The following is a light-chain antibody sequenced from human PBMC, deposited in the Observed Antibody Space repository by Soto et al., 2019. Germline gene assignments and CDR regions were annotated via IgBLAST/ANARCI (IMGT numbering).Light chain of an antibody. Sequence: QSVLTQPPSVSGAPGQSVTISCTGTSSDVGSYNRVSWYQHPPGTVPKLMIYEVSNRPSAVPYRFSGSKSGNTASLTISGLQAEDEADYYCSSYTSSSNYVCGTGTQLTVL. CDR1: SSDVGSYNR. CDR2: EVS. V-gene: IGLV2-18*02. J-gene: IGLJ1*01. CDR3: SSYTSSSNYV.